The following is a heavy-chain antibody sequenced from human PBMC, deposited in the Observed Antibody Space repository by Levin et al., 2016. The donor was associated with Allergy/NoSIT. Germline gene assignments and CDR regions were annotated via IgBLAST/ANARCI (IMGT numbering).Heavy chain of an antibody. D-gene: IGHD1-26*01. Sequence: GGSLRLSCAASGFTFSSYGMHWVRQAPGKGLEWVAVISYDGSNKYYADSVKGRFTISRDNSKNTLYLQMNSLRAEDTAVYYCARDSSGSYWSGAFDIWGQGTMVTVSS. J-gene: IGHJ3*02. CDR3: ARDSSGSYWSGAFDI. V-gene: IGHV3-30*19. CDR2: ISYDGSNK. CDR1: GFTFSSYG.